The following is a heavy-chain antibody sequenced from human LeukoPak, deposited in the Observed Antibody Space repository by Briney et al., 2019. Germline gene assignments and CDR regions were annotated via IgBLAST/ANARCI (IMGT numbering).Heavy chain of an antibody. J-gene: IGHJ3*02. D-gene: IGHD2-2*01. CDR2: IYYSGST. V-gene: IGHV4-31*03. CDR1: GGSISSGGYY. Sequence: SETLSLTCTVSGGSISSGGYYWSWIRQHPGKGLEWIGYIYYSGSTYYNPSLKSRVTISVDTSKNQFSLKLSSVTAADTAVYYCARRRVPAAKDDAFDIRGQGTMVTVSS. CDR3: ARRRVPAAKDDAFDI.